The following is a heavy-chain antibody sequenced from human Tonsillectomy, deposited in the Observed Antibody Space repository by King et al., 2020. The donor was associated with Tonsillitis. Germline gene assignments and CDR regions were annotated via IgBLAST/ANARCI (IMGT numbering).Heavy chain of an antibody. D-gene: IGHD6-13*01. Sequence: VQLVESGGGLVQPGGSLRLSCAASGFTFSSYAMSWVRQAPGKGLEWVSTISGSGVITYYADSVKGRFTISRDNSKNTLYLQINSLRAEDTAVYYCALTPQIAAAGTVFDYWGQGALVTVSS. CDR3: ALTPQIAAAGTVFDY. V-gene: IGHV3-23*04. CDR1: GFTFSSYA. CDR2: ISGSGVIT. J-gene: IGHJ4*02.